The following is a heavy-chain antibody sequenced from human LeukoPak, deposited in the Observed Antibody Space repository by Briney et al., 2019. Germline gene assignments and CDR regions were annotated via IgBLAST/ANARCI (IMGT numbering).Heavy chain of an antibody. CDR3: ARDDWYYYGSGIDY. J-gene: IGHJ4*02. CDR2: INPNSGGT. Sequence: ASVKVSCKASGYTFTGYYMHWVRQAPGQGLEWMGRINPNSGGTNYAQKFQGRVTMTRDTSISTAYMELSRLRSDDTAVYYCARDDWYYYGSGIDYWGQGTLVTVSS. CDR1: GYTFTGYY. V-gene: IGHV1-2*06. D-gene: IGHD3-10*01.